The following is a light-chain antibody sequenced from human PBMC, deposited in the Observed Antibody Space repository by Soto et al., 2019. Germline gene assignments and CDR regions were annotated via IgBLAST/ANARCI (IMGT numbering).Light chain of an antibody. Sequence: EIVLTQSPGTLSLSPGERATLSCRASQSVSSSYLAWYQQKPGQAPRLLIYGASSRATGIPDRFSGSGSGTDFTLTISRLEPEDFAVYYCQQYGSSPPFLFGQGTRLEI. CDR1: QSVSSSY. J-gene: IGKJ5*01. CDR2: GAS. V-gene: IGKV3-20*01. CDR3: QQYGSSPPFL.